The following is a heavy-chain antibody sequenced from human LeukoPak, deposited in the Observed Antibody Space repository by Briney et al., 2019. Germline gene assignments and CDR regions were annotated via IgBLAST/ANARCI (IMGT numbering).Heavy chain of an antibody. CDR2: MNPNSGKT. CDR3: ARGPLSNYDYVWGSYPGDFSWR. Sequence: ASVKVSCKASGYTFTSYDINWVRQATGQGLEWMGWMNPNSGKTGYAQKFQGRVTITRNTSISTAYMELRSLRSDDTAVYYCARGPLSNYDYVWGSYPGDFSWRWGQGTLVTVSS. CDR1: GYTFTSYD. D-gene: IGHD3-16*02. J-gene: IGHJ4*02. V-gene: IGHV1-8*03.